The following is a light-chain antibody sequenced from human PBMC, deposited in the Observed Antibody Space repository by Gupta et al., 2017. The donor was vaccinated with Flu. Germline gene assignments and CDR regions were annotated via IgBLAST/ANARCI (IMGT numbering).Light chain of an antibody. V-gene: IGKV1-27*01. Sequence: PSSLSASVGDRVTITCRASQGSSNYLAWYQQKPGKVPKLLIYAASTLQSGVPSRFSGSGSGTXFTLTIXSLQTEDGATYYGQKYKRSPRTFGXGTKVEIK. CDR1: QGSSNY. J-gene: IGKJ1*01. CDR3: QKYKRSPRT. CDR2: AAS.